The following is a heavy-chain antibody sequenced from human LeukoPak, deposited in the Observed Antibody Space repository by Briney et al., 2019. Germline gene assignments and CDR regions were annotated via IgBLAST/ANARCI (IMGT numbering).Heavy chain of an antibody. J-gene: IGHJ4*02. V-gene: IGHV4-59*01. CDR2: IYYSGST. CDR1: GGSISSYY. Sequence: SETLSLTCTVSGGSISSYYWSWIRQPPGRGLEWIGYIYYSGSTNYSPSLKSRVTISVDTSKNQFSLKLSSVTAADTAVYYCARCRDGYNYYFDYWGQGTLVTVSS. CDR3: ARCRDGYNYYFDY. D-gene: IGHD5-24*01.